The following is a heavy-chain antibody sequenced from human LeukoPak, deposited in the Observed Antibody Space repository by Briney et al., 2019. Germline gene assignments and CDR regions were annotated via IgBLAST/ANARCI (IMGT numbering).Heavy chain of an antibody. D-gene: IGHD1-1*01. V-gene: IGHV3-23*01. J-gene: IGHJ4*02. Sequence: GSLRLSCAVSGVIFNNYAMSWVRQAPGRGPEWVSVISASGGSTYYADSVKGRFTISRDNSNNRLYLEMNSLRAEDTAVYYCAKHAGTTRQTKDYWGQGTLVTVSA. CDR3: AKHAGTTRQTKDY. CDR2: ISASGGST. CDR1: GVIFNNYA.